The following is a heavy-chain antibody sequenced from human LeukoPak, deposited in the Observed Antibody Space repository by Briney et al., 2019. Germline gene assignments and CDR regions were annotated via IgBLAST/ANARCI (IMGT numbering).Heavy chain of an antibody. J-gene: IGHJ4*02. Sequence: PGGSLRLSCAASGFTFSSYAMSWVRQAPGKGLERVTAISGSGGSTYYADSVKGRFTISGDNSKNTLYLQMNSLRAEDTAVYYCAKARGYSYAYFDYWGQGTLVTVSS. V-gene: IGHV3-23*01. CDR3: AKARGYSYAYFDY. CDR2: ISGSGGST. CDR1: GFTFSSYA. D-gene: IGHD5-18*01.